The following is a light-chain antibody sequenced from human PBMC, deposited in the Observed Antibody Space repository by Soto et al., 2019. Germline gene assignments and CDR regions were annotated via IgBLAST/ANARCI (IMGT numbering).Light chain of an antibody. J-gene: IGLJ3*02. CDR2: EVH. V-gene: IGLV2-8*01. Sequence: QSALTQPPSASGSLGQSVTFSCTGTSNDDGGYNDVSWYQQHPGKAPKLIIYEVHKRPSGVPDRFSGSKSGNTASLTVSGLQAEDEADYHCSSYGGNDWVFGGGTKLTVL. CDR1: SNDDGGYND. CDR3: SSYGGNDWV.